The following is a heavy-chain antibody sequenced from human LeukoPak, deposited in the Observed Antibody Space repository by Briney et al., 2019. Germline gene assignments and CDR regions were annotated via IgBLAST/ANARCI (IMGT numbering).Heavy chain of an antibody. Sequence: GASVKVSCKVSGYTLTELSMHWVRQAPGKGLEWMGGFDPEDGETIYAQKFQGRVTMTEDTSTDTAYMELSSLRSEDTAVYYCARDRLVRKQDYNWFDPWGQGTLVTVSS. D-gene: IGHD2-21*01. CDR2: FDPEDGET. J-gene: IGHJ5*02. CDR3: ARDRLVRKQDYNWFDP. V-gene: IGHV1-24*01. CDR1: GYTLTELS.